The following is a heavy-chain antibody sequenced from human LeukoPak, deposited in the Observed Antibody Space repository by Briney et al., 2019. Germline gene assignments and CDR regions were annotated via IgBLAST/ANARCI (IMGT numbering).Heavy chain of an antibody. CDR2: ISGSGGST. J-gene: IGHJ4*02. CDR3: ANCITIFGGGDY. Sequence: PGGSLRLSCAASGFTFSSYAMSWVRQAPGKGLEWVSAISGSGGSTYYADSVKGRFTISRDNSKNTLHLQMNSLRAEDTAVYYCANCITIFGGGDYWGQGTLVTVSS. V-gene: IGHV3-23*01. D-gene: IGHD3-3*01. CDR1: GFTFSSYA.